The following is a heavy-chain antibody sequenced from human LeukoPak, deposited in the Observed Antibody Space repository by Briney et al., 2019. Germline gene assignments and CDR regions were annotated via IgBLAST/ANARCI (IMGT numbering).Heavy chain of an antibody. CDR1: GFTFSSYA. V-gene: IGHV3-30-3*01. Sequence: GRSLRLSCAASGFTFSSYAMHWVRQAPGKGLEWVAVISYDGSNKYYADSVKGRFTISRDNSKNTLYLQMNSLRAEDTAVYYCAREGDYGDYYFDYWGQGTLVIVSS. CDR3: AREGDYGDYYFDY. D-gene: IGHD4-17*01. CDR2: ISYDGSNK. J-gene: IGHJ4*02.